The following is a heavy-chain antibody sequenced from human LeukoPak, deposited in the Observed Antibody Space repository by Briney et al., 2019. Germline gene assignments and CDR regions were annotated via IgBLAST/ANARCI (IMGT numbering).Heavy chain of an antibody. CDR1: GFTFSSYW. Sequence: PGGSLRLSCAASGFTFSSYWMHWVRQAPGKGLVWVSRINSDGSSTSYADSVKGRFTISRDNAKNTLYLQMNSLRAEDTAVYYCARDALGYCSGGSCRRRGPSDYWGQGTLVTVSS. CDR3: ARDALGYCSGGSCRRRGPSDY. CDR2: INSDGSST. J-gene: IGHJ4*02. V-gene: IGHV3-74*01. D-gene: IGHD2-15*01.